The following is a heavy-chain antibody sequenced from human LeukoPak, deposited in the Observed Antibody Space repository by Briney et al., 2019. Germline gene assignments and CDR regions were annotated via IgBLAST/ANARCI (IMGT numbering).Heavy chain of an antibody. CDR3: ARVAAAAGTNFDY. J-gene: IGHJ4*02. CDR1: GGSISSYY. D-gene: IGHD6-13*01. Sequence: PSETLSLTCTVSGGSISSYYWSWIRQPAGKGLEWIGSIYYSGSTYYNPSLKSRVTISVDTSKNQFSLKLSSVTAADTAVYYCARVAAAAGTNFDYWGQGTLVTVSS. CDR2: IYYSGST. V-gene: IGHV4-4*07.